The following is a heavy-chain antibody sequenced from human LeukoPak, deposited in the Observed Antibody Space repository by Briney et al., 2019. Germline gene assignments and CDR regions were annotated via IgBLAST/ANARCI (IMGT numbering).Heavy chain of an antibody. CDR3: TTDHFA. Sequence: GGSLRLSCAASGFTFSNVWMSWVRQAPGKGLEWVGRIKSITDGGTTEYAAPVEGRFTISRDDSENTLYLQMNSLKIEDTAVYYCTTDHFAWGQGTLVTVSS. J-gene: IGHJ4*02. CDR2: IKSITDGGTT. D-gene: IGHD2/OR15-2a*01. CDR1: GFTFSNVW. V-gene: IGHV3-15*01.